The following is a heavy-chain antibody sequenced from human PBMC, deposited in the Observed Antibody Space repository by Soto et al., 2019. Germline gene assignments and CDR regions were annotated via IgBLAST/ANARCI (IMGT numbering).Heavy chain of an antibody. V-gene: IGHV5-51*01. CDR1: GYSFTSYW. Sequence: GESRKISWKGSGYSFTSYWIGWVRQMPGKGLEWMGIIYPGDSDTRYSTSFQGQVTISVDKSISTAYLQWSSLKASDTAMYYCARRGGGYYYDSSGRPVDYWGQGTLVIVSS. CDR3: ARRGGGYYYDSSGRPVDY. CDR2: IYPGDSDT. J-gene: IGHJ4*02. D-gene: IGHD3-22*01.